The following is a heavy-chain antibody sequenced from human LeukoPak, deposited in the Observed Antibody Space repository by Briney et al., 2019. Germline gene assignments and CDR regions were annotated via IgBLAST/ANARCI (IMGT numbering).Heavy chain of an antibody. D-gene: IGHD3-10*01. V-gene: IGHV4-34*01. CDR1: GGSFSGYY. CDR3: ARGEGYGSGTVHFDY. CDR2: INHSGSS. Sequence: SETLSLTCAVYGGSFSGYYWTWIRQPPGKGLEWIGEINHSGSSNYNPSLESRVTISVDRSSNQFSLRLNSVTAADTAVFYCARGEGYGSGTVHFDYWGRGILVTVSS. J-gene: IGHJ4*02.